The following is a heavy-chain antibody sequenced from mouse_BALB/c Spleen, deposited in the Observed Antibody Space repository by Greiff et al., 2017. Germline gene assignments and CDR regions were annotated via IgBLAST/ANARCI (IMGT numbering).Heavy chain of an antibody. CDR1: GYAFSSYW. CDR3: AREKGTGVDY. Sequence: VMLVESGAELVRPGSSVKISCKASGYAFSSYWMNWVKQRPGQGLEWIGQIYPGDGDTNYNGKFKGKATLTADKSSSTAYMQLSSLTSEDSAVYFCAREKGTGVDYWGQGTTLTVSS. J-gene: IGHJ2*01. CDR2: IYPGDGDT. D-gene: IGHD4-1*01. V-gene: IGHV1-80*01.